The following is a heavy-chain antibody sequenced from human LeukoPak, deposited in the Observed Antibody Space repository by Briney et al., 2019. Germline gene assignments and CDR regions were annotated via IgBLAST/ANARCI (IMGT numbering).Heavy chain of an antibody. J-gene: IGHJ4*02. V-gene: IGHV3-64*04. Sequence: PGGSLRLTCSASGFTFSSYAMHWVRQAPGKGLEYVSAISSNGGSTYYADSVKGRFTISRDNSKNSLYLQMNSLRVEDTAMYYCARVSARGYDYWGRGTLVTVSS. CDR2: ISSNGGST. CDR1: GFTFSSYA. CDR3: ARVSARGYDY. D-gene: IGHD5-18*01.